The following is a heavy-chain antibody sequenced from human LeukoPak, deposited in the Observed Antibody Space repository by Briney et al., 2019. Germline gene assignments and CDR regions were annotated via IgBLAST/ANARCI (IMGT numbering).Heavy chain of an antibody. D-gene: IGHD3-3*01. V-gene: IGHV3-48*04. CDR3: ARGSRVKYYDFWSGYSPAYYYGMDV. J-gene: IGHJ6*02. CDR2: ISGSTTI. CDR1: GFTFSSYS. Sequence: GGSLRLSCAASGFTFSSYSMNWVRQAPGKGLEWVSYISGSTTIYYADSVKGRFTISRDNAKNSLYLQMNSLRAEDAAVYYCARGSRVKYYDFWSGYSPAYYYGMDVWGQGTTVTVSS.